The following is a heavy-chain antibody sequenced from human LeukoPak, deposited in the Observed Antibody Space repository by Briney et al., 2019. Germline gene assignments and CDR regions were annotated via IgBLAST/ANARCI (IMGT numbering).Heavy chain of an antibody. CDR2: IYHSGST. V-gene: IGHV4-39*07. Sequence: PSQTLSLTCTVSGVSISSGNYYWGWIRQPPGKGLEWIGSIYHSGSTNYNPSLKSRVTISVDTSKNQFSLKLSSVTAADTAVYYCARRSYYYGSGSYYNSWGQGTLVTVSS. CDR1: GVSISSGNYY. CDR3: ARRSYYYGSGSYYNS. J-gene: IGHJ4*02. D-gene: IGHD3-10*01.